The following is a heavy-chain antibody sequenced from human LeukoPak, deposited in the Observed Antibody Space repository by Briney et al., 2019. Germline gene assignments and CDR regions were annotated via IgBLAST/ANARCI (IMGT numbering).Heavy chain of an antibody. CDR3: ARHAYTIFGVVITWIDY. CDR2: IYHSGST. Sequence: MSSETLSLTCTVSGGSISSSSYYWGWIRQPPGKGLEWIGSIYHSGSTYYNPSLKSRVTISVDTSKNQFSLKLSSVTAADTAVYYCARHAYTIFGVVITWIDYWGQGTLVTVSS. J-gene: IGHJ4*02. V-gene: IGHV4-39*01. D-gene: IGHD3-3*01. CDR1: GGSISSSSYY.